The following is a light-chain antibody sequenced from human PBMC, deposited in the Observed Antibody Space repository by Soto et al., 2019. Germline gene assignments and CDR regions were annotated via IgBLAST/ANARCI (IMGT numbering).Light chain of an antibody. V-gene: IGLV2-8*01. Sequence: QSALTQPPSASGSPGQSVTLSCTGTSSDVGGYNYVSWYQQHPGKAPKLMIYEVSKRPSGGPDRFSGSKSGNTASLTVSGLQAEDEAEYYCSSYAGSSFVFGGGSQLTVL. J-gene: IGLJ7*01. CDR2: EVS. CDR1: SSDVGGYNY. CDR3: SSYAGSSFV.